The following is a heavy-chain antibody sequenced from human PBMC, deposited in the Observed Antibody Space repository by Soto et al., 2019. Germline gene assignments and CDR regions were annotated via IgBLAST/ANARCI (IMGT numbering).Heavy chain of an antibody. CDR2: IYYSGST. CDR3: ARRYGGNFDY. Sequence: QVQLQESGPGLVKPSETLSLTCTVSGGSISSYYWSWIRQPPGKGLEWIGYIYYSGSTNYNPSLKSRVTISVDTSKNQCSLKLSSVTAADTAMYYCARRYGGNFDYWGQGTLVTVSS. J-gene: IGHJ4*02. CDR1: GGSISSYY. D-gene: IGHD3-16*01. V-gene: IGHV4-59*01.